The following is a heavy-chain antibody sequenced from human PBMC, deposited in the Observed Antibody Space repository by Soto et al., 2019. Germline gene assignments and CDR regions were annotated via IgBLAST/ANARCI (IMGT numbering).Heavy chain of an antibody. D-gene: IGHD3-3*01. J-gene: IGHJ4*02. V-gene: IGHV5-51*01. CDR1: GYSFTSYW. CDR3: ARLEVQEVHDFWSGPDY. CDR2: IYPGDSDT. Sequence: GESLKISCKGSGYSFTSYWIGWVRQMPGKGLEWMGIIYPGDSDTRYSPSFQGQVTISADKSISTAYLQWSSLKASDTAMYYCARLEVQEVHDFWSGPDYWGQGTLVTVSS.